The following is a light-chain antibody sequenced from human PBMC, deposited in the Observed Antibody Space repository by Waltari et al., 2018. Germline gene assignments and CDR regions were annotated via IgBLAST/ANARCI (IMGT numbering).Light chain of an antibody. J-gene: IGKJ1*01. CDR2: GTF. V-gene: IGKV3-20*01. Sequence: ESGLTQYPGTLSLSPRERATLSCTASQSVGTSLAWYQQKRCQAPRLLIYGTFSRATGIPDRFSGSGSGTDFSLTISRLEPEDYAVYYCQHYVRLPATFGQGTKVEIK. CDR1: QSVGTS. CDR3: QHYVRLPAT.